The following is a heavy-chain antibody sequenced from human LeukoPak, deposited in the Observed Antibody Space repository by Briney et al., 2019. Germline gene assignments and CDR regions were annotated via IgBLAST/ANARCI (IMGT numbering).Heavy chain of an antibody. CDR3: ARDGGTYRRYFDY. CDR1: GFTFSSYS. V-gene: IGHV3-21*01. CDR2: ISGNGGST. Sequence: GGSLRLSCAASGFTFSSYSMNWVRQAPGKGLEWVSAISGNGGSTYYADSVKGRFTISRDNAKNTLYLQMNSLRAEDTAVYYCARDGGTYRRYFDYWGQGTLVTVTS. D-gene: IGHD3-16*02. J-gene: IGHJ4*02.